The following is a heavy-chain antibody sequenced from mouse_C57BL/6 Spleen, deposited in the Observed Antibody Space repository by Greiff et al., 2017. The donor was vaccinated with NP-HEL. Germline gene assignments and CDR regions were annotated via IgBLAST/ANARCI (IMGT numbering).Heavy chain of an antibody. CDR1: GYTFTDYY. D-gene: IGHD1-1*01. V-gene: IGHV1-26*01. J-gene: IGHJ2*01. CDR2: INPNNGGT. CDR3: ARCPYYYGSSFDY. Sequence: VQLQQSGPELVKPGASVKISCKASGYTFTDYYMNWVKQSHGKSLEWIGDINPNNGGTSYNQKFKGKATLTVDKSSSTAYMELRSLTSEDSAVYYCARCPYYYGSSFDYWGQGTTLTVSS.